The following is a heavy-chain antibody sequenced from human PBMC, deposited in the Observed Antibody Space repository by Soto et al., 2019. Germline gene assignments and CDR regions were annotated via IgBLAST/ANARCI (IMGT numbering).Heavy chain of an antibody. CDR2: IVVGSGNT. V-gene: IGHV1-58*01. CDR1: GFTFTSSA. D-gene: IGHD5-18*01. CDR3: AAGKIQLWLVYYYGMDV. J-gene: IGHJ6*02. Sequence: QMQLVQSGPEVKKPGTSVKVSCKASGFTFTSSAVQWVRQARGQRLEWIGWIVVGSGNTNYAQKFQERVTITRDMSTSTAYMELSSLRSEDTAVYYCAAGKIQLWLVYYYGMDVWGQGTTVTVSS.